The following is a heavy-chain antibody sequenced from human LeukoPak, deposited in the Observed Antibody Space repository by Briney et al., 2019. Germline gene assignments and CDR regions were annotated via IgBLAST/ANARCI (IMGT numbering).Heavy chain of an antibody. J-gene: IGHJ6*02. Sequence: GGSLRLSCAASGFTFSSYAMSWVRQAPGKGLEWVSAISGSGGSTYYADSVKGRFTISRDNSKNTLYLQMNSLRAEDTAVYYCARAPRKASNIYYYYGMDVWGQGTTVTVSS. V-gene: IGHV3-23*01. CDR1: GFTFSSYA. D-gene: IGHD4-11*01. CDR3: ARAPRKASNIYYYYGMDV. CDR2: ISGSGGST.